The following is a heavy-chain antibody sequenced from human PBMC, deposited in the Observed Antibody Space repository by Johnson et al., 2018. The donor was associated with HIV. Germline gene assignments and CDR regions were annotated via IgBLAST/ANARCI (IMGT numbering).Heavy chain of an antibody. V-gene: IGHV3-30*02. CDR2: IRYDETNK. Sequence: QVQLVESGGGVVQPGRSLRLSCAASEFTFSSYWMNWVRQAPGKGLEWVAFIRYDETNKYYADSVKGRFTISRDNSKNTLYLQMNSLRAEDTAVYYCAKDSTYYDSGGAFDIWGQGTMVTVSS. CDR3: AKDSTYYDSGGAFDI. J-gene: IGHJ3*02. CDR1: EFTFSSYW. D-gene: IGHD3-3*01.